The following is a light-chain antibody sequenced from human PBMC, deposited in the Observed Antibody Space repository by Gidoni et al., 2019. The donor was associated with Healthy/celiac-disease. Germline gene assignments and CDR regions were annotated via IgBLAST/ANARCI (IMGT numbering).Light chain of an antibody. CDR2: KAS. CDR1: QSISSW. V-gene: IGKV1-5*03. J-gene: IGKJ1*01. Sequence: DIQMTQSPSTLSASVGDRVTITCRASQSISSWLAWYQQKPGKAPKLLTYKASSLESGVPSRFSGSGSGTEFTLTISSLQPDDFATYYCQQYNSYSGTFGQXTKVEIK. CDR3: QQYNSYSGT.